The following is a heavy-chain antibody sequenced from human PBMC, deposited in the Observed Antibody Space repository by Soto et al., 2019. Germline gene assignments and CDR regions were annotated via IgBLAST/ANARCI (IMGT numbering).Heavy chain of an antibody. D-gene: IGHD2-21*02. Sequence: SGPTLVNPTQTLTLTCTFSGFSLSTPGMSVGWIRQPPGKALECLTLIYWNDDKRYWPSLRSRLTVTKDTSKNQVVLTMTDMDPVDTGTYYCARNSRARRPNGGDPDFDYWGPGTLGTVSS. J-gene: IGHJ4*02. CDR1: GFSLSTPGMS. CDR2: IYWNDDK. V-gene: IGHV2-5*01. CDR3: ARNSRARRPNGGDPDFDY.